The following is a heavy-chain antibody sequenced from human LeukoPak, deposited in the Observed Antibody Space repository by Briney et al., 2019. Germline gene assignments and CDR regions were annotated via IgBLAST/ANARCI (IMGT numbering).Heavy chain of an antibody. J-gene: IGHJ4*02. Sequence: GGSLRLSCAASGFTFSSYGMSWVRQAPGKGLEWVSAISGSGGSTYYADSVKGRFTISRDNSKNTLYLQMNSLRAEDTAVFYCAKGGARLHSYYFDYWGQGTLVTVSS. CDR2: ISGSGGST. V-gene: IGHV3-23*01. D-gene: IGHD1-26*01. CDR1: GFTFSSYG. CDR3: AKGGARLHSYYFDY.